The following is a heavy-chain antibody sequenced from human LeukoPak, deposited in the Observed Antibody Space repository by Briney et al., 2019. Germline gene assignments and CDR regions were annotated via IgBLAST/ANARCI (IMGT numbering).Heavy chain of an antibody. CDR3: ARTFWFDP. J-gene: IGHJ5*02. V-gene: IGHV3-7*01. CDR2: IKQDGSEK. Sequence: GGSLRLSCAASGFTFSDYYMSWIRQAPGKGLEWVANIKQDGSEKYYVDSVKGRFTISRDNAKNSLYLQMNSLRAEDTAVYYCARTFWFDPWGQGTLVTVSS. CDR1: GFTFSDYY.